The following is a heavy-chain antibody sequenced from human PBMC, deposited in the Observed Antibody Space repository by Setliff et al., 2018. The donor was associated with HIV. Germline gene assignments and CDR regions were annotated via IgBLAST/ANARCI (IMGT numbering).Heavy chain of an antibody. CDR1: GDSISSGSYY. Sequence: PSETLSLTCTVSGDSISSGSYYWSWFRQPAGKELEWIGLIYISGSTIYNPSLKSRVTITINTSKRQFSLNLSSVSAADSAMYYCARESGIVGAQGFDYWSQGTLVTVSS. J-gene: IGHJ4*02. D-gene: IGHD1-26*01. CDR2: IYISGST. CDR3: ARESGIVGAQGFDY. V-gene: IGHV4-61*02.